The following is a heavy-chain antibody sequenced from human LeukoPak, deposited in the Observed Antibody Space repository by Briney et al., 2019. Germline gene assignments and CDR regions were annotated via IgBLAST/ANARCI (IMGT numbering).Heavy chain of an antibody. CDR3: ARLMFTVTTDYYYYMDV. Sequence: PSETLSLTCAVSGYSISSGYYWGWIRQPPGKGLEWLGSIYHSGSTYYNPSLKSRVTISVDTSKNQFFLKMSSVTAAATAVYYCARLMFTVTTDYYYYMDVWGKGTTVTVSS. D-gene: IGHD4-11*01. CDR2: IYHSGST. CDR1: GYSISSGYY. J-gene: IGHJ6*03. V-gene: IGHV4-38-2*01.